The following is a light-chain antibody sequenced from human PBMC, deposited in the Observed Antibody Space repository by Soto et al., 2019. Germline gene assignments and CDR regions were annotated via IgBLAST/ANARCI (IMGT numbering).Light chain of an antibody. CDR3: QQGGGSLWT. J-gene: IGKJ1*01. V-gene: IGKV3-20*01. Sequence: EIVLTQSPGTLSMSPGERATLSCRASQAVGSSLLAWYQHKPGQAPRLVIYGASSRATGIPDRFSGSGSGREFTLTISRLEPEDFAVYYCQQGGGSLWTFGQGTKVEIK. CDR2: GAS. CDR1: QAVGSSL.